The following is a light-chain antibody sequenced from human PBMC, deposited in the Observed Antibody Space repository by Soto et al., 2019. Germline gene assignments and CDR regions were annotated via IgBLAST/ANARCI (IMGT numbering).Light chain of an antibody. Sequence: DIQMTQSPSSLSASVRDRVTIACRASQSISTWLAWYQQKPGKAPKLLIYKASSLESGVPSRFSGSGSGTQFTLTISSLQPDDFATYYCQQYSNYWTFGQGTKVDIK. CDR3: QQYSNYWT. CDR2: KAS. CDR1: QSISTW. J-gene: IGKJ1*01. V-gene: IGKV1-5*03.